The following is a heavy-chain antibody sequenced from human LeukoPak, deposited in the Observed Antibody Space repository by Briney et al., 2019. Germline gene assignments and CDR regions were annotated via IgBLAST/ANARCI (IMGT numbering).Heavy chain of an antibody. Sequence: GESLKISCKGSGYTFTNYWIGWVRQMPGEGLEWMGIIYPGDSDTRYSPSFQGQVTISADKSISTAYLQWSSLKASDTAMYYCARQLGADYDFLTGPYYFDYWGQGTLVTVSS. V-gene: IGHV5-51*01. CDR3: ARQLGADYDFLTGPYYFDY. D-gene: IGHD3-9*01. CDR2: IYPGDSDT. J-gene: IGHJ4*02. CDR1: GYTFTNYW.